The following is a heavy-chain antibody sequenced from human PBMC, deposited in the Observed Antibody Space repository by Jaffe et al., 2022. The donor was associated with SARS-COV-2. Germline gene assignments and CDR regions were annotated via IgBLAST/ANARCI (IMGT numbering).Heavy chain of an antibody. CDR3: ASRTYYDFWSGYLKGDYYYYYGMDV. CDR1: GFTFSSYA. J-gene: IGHJ6*02. D-gene: IGHD3-3*01. Sequence: EVQLLESGGGLVQPGGSLRLSCAASGFTFSSYAMSWVRQAPGKGLEWVSAISGSGGSTYYADSVKGRFTISRDNSKNTLYLQMNSLRAEDTAVYYCASRTYYDFWSGYLKGDYYYYYGMDVWGQGTTVTVSS. V-gene: IGHV3-23*01. CDR2: ISGSGGST.